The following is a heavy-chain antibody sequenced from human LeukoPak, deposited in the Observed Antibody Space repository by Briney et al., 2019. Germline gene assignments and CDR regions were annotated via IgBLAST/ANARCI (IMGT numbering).Heavy chain of an antibody. Sequence: GASVKVSCKASGYTFTGYYMHWVRQAPGQGLEWMGWINPNSGGTNYAQKFQGRVTMTRDTSISTAYMELSRLRSDDTAVYYCAKRGVRGYSYGINWFDPWGQGTLVTVSP. CDR2: INPNSGGT. D-gene: IGHD5-18*01. CDR3: AKRGVRGYSYGINWFDP. J-gene: IGHJ5*02. CDR1: GYTFTGYY. V-gene: IGHV1-2*02.